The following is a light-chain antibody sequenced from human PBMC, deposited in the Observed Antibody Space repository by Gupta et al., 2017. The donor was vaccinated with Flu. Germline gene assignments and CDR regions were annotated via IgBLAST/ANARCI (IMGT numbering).Light chain of an antibody. CDR2: ENN. J-gene: IGLJ2*01. V-gene: IGLV1-51*02. CDR1: SSNIGNNY. Sequence: QSVLTQPPSVSAAPGQKVTISCSGSSSNIGNNYVSWYQQLPGTAPKLLIYENNKRPSGIPDRFSGSKSGTSATLGITGLQTGEEADYYCGTWDNSLSAVVFGGGTKLTVL. CDR3: GTWDNSLSAVV.